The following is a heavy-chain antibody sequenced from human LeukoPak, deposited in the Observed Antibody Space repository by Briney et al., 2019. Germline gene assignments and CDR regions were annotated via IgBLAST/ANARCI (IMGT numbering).Heavy chain of an antibody. CDR3: AARMGNNWNTLDY. J-gene: IGHJ4*02. V-gene: IGHV3-23*01. CDR1: GFTFSSYA. CDR2: ISGSGCNR. Sequence: GGSLRLSCAASGFTFSSYALSWVRQAPGKGLEWVSAISGSGCNRSYEESVKGRFNISRDNSKNTLYLQMNSLRAEDTAVYYCAARMGNNWNTLDYWGQGTLVTVSS. D-gene: IGHD1-20*01.